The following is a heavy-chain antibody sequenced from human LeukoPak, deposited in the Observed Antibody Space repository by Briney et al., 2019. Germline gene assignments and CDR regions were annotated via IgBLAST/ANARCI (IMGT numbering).Heavy chain of an antibody. CDR3: ARDGDSKGGWFDP. CDR1: GGSISSYY. Sequence: SETLSLTCTVSGGSISSYYWSWIRQPPGKGLEWIGYIYYSGSTNYNPSLKSRVTISVDTSKNQFSLKLRFVTAADTAVYYCARDGDSKGGWFDPWGQGTLVTVSS. CDR2: IYYSGST. D-gene: IGHD3-22*01. V-gene: IGHV4-59*12. J-gene: IGHJ5*02.